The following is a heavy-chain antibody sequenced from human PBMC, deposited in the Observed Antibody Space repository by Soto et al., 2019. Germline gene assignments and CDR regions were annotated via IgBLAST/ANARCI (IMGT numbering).Heavy chain of an antibody. Sequence: QVQLVQSGAEVKKPGASVKVSCKASGYTFTNYGISWVRQAPGQGLEWMGWINAYNGNTKSAQKLQGRVTLTTDTPTSTADMELRSVRSDDTAVYDCAKDAAAGLNDCWGQGTLVTVSS. D-gene: IGHD6-13*01. CDR2: INAYNGNT. CDR1: GYTFTNYG. J-gene: IGHJ4*02. CDR3: AKDAAAGLNDC. V-gene: IGHV1-18*01.